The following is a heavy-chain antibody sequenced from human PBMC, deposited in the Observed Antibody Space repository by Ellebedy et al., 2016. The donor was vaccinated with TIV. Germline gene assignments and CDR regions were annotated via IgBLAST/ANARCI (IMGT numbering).Heavy chain of an antibody. CDR2: IIPIFGTA. Sequence: ASVKVSCKASGGTFSSYAISWVRQAPGQGLEWMGGIIPIFGTANYAQKFQGRVTITADESTSTAYMELSSLRSEDTAVYYCARETLMVRGVPDYWGQGTLVTVSS. D-gene: IGHD3-10*01. CDR1: GGTFSSYA. CDR3: ARETLMVRGVPDY. V-gene: IGHV1-69*13. J-gene: IGHJ4*02.